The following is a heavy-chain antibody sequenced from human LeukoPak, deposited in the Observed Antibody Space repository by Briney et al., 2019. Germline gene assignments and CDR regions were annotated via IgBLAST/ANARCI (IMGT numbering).Heavy chain of an antibody. V-gene: IGHV3-11*01. CDR3: ARESGEQWLVHMNYGMDV. CDR2: ISSRGSTI. Sequence: GGSLRLSCAASGFTFSHYYMSWIRQAPGKGLEWVSYISSRGSTIYYADSVKGRFTISRDNAKNSLYLQMNSLRAEDTAVYYCARESGEQWLVHMNYGMDVWGQGTTVTVSS. D-gene: IGHD6-19*01. J-gene: IGHJ6*02. CDR1: GFTFSHYY.